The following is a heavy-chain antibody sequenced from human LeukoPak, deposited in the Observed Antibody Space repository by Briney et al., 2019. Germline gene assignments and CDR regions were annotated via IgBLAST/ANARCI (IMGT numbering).Heavy chain of an antibody. CDR3: ARHRIYGGYYYYYGMDV. J-gene: IGHJ6*02. CDR2: IXPGDSDT. V-gene: IGHV5-51*01. CDR1: GYIFISYW. D-gene: IGHD4-17*01. Sequence: PGESLKISCKGSGYIFISYWIGWVRHMPGKGLEWMGIIXPGDSDTRYSPSFQGQVTISADKSISTAYLQWSSLKASDTAMYYCARHRIYGGYYYYYGMDVWGQGTTVTVSS.